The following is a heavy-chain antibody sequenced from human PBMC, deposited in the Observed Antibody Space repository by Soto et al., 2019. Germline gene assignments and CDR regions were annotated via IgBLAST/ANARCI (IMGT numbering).Heavy chain of an antibody. Sequence: GGSLRLSCAASGFTFSSYGMHWVRQAPGKGLEWVAVIWYDGSNKYYADSVKGRFTISRDNSKNTLYLQMNSLRAEDTAVYYCARDLYYYGSGSYKYYYYYGMDVWGQGTTVTVSS. D-gene: IGHD3-10*01. V-gene: IGHV3-33*01. CDR3: ARDLYYYGSGSYKYYYYYGMDV. J-gene: IGHJ6*02. CDR2: IWYDGSNK. CDR1: GFTFSSYG.